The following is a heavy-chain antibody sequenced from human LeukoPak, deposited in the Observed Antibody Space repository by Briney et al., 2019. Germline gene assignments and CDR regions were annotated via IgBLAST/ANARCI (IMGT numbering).Heavy chain of an antibody. CDR2: ISAYNGNT. CDR3: ARDVFHCSSTSCYFADYYYYYGMDV. CDR1: GYTFTSYG. Sequence: GASVKVSCKASGYTFTSYGISWVRQAPGQGLEWMGWISAYNGNTNYAQKLQGRVTMTTDTSTSTAYMELRSLRSDDTAVYYCARDVFHCSSTSCYFADYYYYYGMDVWGQGTTVTVSS. D-gene: IGHD2-2*01. J-gene: IGHJ6*02. V-gene: IGHV1-18*01.